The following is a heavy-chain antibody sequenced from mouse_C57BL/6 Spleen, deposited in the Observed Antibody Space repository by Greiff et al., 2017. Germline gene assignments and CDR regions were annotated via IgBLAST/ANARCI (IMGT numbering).Heavy chain of an antibody. J-gene: IGHJ4*01. Sequence: QVQLQQSGPELVKPGASVKISCKASGYAFSSSWMNWVKQRPGKGLEWIGRIYPGDGDTNYNGKFKGKATLTADKSSSTAYMQLSSLTSEDSAVYVCARGGYLTTVDYYAMDYWGQGTSVTVSS. D-gene: IGHD1-1*01. CDR3: ARGGYLTTVDYYAMDY. V-gene: IGHV1-82*01. CDR1: GYAFSSSW. CDR2: IYPGDGDT.